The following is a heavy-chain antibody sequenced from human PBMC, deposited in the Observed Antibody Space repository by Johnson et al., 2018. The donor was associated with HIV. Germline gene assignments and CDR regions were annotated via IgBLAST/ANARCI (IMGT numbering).Heavy chain of an antibody. CDR3: ARARTVVIARPDAFDI. J-gene: IGHJ3*02. D-gene: IGHD2-21*01. CDR2: ISYDGANK. CDR1: GFTFSNFV. Sequence: VQLVESGGGVVQPGRSLRLSCEASGFTFSNFVMHWVRQAPGKGLEWLTSISYDGANKYYADSVRGRFTISRDNSRNTLFLQMDSLKTEDTAVYYCARARTVVIARPDAFDIWGQGTMVTVSS. V-gene: IGHV3-30-3*01.